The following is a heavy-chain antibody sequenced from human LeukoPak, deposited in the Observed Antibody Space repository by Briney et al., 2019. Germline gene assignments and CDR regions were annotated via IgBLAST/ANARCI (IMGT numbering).Heavy chain of an antibody. D-gene: IGHD3-10*02. CDR3: ARRYYVYGIDAFGI. CDR2: IYPGDSDT. V-gene: IGHV5-51*01. CDR1: GXSXTSYW. J-gene: IGHJ3*02. Sequence: LKISWKXSGXSXTSYWIGWVRQMPGKGLEWMGIIYPGDSDTRYSPSFQGQVTISADRSISTAYLQWSSPKASDTAMYYCARRYYVYGIDAFGIWGQGTMVTVSS.